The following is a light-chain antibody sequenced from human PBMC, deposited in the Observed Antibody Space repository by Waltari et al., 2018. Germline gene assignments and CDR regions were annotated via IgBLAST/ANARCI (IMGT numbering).Light chain of an antibody. J-gene: IGLJ1*01. Sequence: LTQPASVSGSPGQSITISCTSSSSDLGGYSFVSWYQQHPGKAPKLMIYDVSHRPSGVSNRFSGSKSGNTASLTISGLQPEDEADYYCSSYTSISPPFLFGTGTKVTVL. CDR3: SSYTSISPPFL. V-gene: IGLV2-14*01. CDR1: SSDLGGYSF. CDR2: DVS.